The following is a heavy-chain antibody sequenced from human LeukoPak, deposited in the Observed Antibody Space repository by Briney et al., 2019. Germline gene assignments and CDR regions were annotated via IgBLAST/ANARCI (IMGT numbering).Heavy chain of an antibody. CDR2: ISSSSSYI. D-gene: IGHD5-18*01. V-gene: IGHV3-21*01. J-gene: IGHJ4*02. Sequence: VSXISSSSSYIYYADSVKGRFTISRDNAKNSLYLQMNSLRAEDTAVYYCARDLKNRGGYSYGYYFDYWGQGTLVTVSS. CDR3: ARDLKNRGGYSYGYYFDY.